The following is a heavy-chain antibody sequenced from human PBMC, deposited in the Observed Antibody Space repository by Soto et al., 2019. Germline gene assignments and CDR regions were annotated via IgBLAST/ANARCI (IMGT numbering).Heavy chain of an antibody. CDR2: IVPLYHVI. CDR1: GGNFCTYR. Sequence: VASVKVYCKSSGGNFCTYRRNCVRQAPGQGLEWVGEIVPLYHVINYAPEFQDRVTITADQSTRTSYMHLSNLRSDDTAVYYCASDDGPHGGSYSHNYWGQGTLVTVSS. V-gene: IGHV1-69*17. J-gene: IGHJ4*01. D-gene: IGHD1-26*01. CDR3: ASDDGPHGGSYSHNY.